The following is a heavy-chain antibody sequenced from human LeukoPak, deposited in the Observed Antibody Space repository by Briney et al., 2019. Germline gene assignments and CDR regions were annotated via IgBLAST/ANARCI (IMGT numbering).Heavy chain of an antibody. CDR1: GGSISSSSYY. V-gene: IGHV4-39*07. CDR2: TYYSGST. Sequence: PSETLSLTCTVSGGSISSSSYYWGWIRQPPGKGLEWIGSTYYSGSTYYNPSLKSRVTISVDTSKNQFSLKLSSVTAADTAVYYCARDAYSGYDLVADAFDIWGQGTMVTVSS. CDR3: ARDAYSGYDLVADAFDI. J-gene: IGHJ3*02. D-gene: IGHD5-12*01.